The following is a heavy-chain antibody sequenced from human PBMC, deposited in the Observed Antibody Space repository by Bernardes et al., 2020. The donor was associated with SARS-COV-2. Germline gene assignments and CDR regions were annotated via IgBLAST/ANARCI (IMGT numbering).Heavy chain of an antibody. Sequence: ETLSLTCTVSGGSISSSNYYWGWIRQPPGKGLEWIGSIYSSGSSYYNPSLQSRVRASIDTSKNQFSLRLSFVTAADTAVYYCARGPGYCSTTSCLYYFDFWGRGTLVTVSS. J-gene: IGHJ4*02. CDR1: GGSISSSNYY. V-gene: IGHV4-39*01. D-gene: IGHD2-2*01. CDR3: ARGPGYCSTTSCLYYFDF. CDR2: IYSSGSS.